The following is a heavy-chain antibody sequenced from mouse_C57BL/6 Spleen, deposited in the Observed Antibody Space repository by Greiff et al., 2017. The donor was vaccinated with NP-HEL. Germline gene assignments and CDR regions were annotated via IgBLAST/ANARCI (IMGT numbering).Heavy chain of an antibody. CDR1: GYTFTDYN. Sequence: EVQLQESGPELVKPGASVKIPCKASGYTFTDYNMDWVKQSHGKSLEWIGDINPNNGGTIYNQKFKGKATLTVDKSSSTAYMELRSLTSEDTAVYYCARLGGNYDDYAMDYWGQGTSVTVSS. CDR3: ARLGGNYDDYAMDY. D-gene: IGHD2-1*01. V-gene: IGHV1-18*01. J-gene: IGHJ4*01. CDR2: INPNNGGT.